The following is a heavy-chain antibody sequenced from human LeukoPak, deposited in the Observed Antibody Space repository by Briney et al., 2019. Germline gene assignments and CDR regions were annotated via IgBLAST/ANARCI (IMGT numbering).Heavy chain of an antibody. D-gene: IGHD5-24*01. J-gene: IGHJ3*02. CDR2: ISWNSGSI. CDR3: AKGARDGYNWKSAFDI. V-gene: IGHV3-9*03. CDR1: GFTFDDYA. Sequence: SLRLSCAAPGFTFDDYAMHWVRQAPGKGLEWVSGISWNSGSIGYADSVKGRFTISRDNAKNSLYLQMNSLRAEDMALYYCAKGARDGYNWKSAFDIWGQGTMVTVSS.